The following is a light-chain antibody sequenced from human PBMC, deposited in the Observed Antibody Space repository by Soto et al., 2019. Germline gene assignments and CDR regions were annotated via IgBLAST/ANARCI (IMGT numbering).Light chain of an antibody. CDR1: QTVGSDY. V-gene: IGKV3-20*01. CDR3: QQYHGAPNT. CDR2: GAS. Sequence: EVVLTQSPGTLSLSPGERATLSCRASQTVGSDYLAWYQKKPGQAPRLLIYGASARATGVPGRFSGSGSGTDFTLTISSLEPEDFAVYYCQQYHGAPNTFGQGTKLEIK. J-gene: IGKJ2*01.